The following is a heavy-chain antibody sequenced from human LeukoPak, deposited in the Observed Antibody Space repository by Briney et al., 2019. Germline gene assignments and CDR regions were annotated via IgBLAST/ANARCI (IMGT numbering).Heavy chain of an antibody. D-gene: IGHD3-22*01. V-gene: IGHV3-30*02. CDR1: GFTFSSYG. Sequence: PGGSLRLSCAASGFTFSSYGMHWVRQAPGKGLEWVAFIRYDGSNKYYADSVKGRFTISRDNSKNTLYLQMNSLRAEDTAVYYCAKEVMPYYYDSSGYFDYWGQGTLVTVSS. CDR2: IRYDGSNK. CDR3: AKEVMPYYYDSSGYFDY. J-gene: IGHJ4*02.